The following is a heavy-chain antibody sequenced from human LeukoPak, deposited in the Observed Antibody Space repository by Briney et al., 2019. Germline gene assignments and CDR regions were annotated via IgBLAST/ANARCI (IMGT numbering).Heavy chain of an antibody. CDR3: ATLSSSGWYTDY. CDR2: ISSSSSYI. Sequence: GGSLRLSCAASGFTFSSYSMNWVRQAPGKGLEWVSSISSSSSYIYYADSVKGRFTISRDNAKNSLYLQMNSLRAEDTAVYYCATLSSSGWYTDYWGQGTLVTVSS. D-gene: IGHD6-19*01. J-gene: IGHJ4*02. CDR1: GFTFSSYS. V-gene: IGHV3-21*01.